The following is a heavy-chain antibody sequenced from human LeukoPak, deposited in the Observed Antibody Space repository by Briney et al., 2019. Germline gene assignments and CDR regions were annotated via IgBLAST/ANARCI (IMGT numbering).Heavy chain of an antibody. CDR2: INPNSGGT. V-gene: IGHV1-2*02. J-gene: IGHJ6*02. CDR3: ARVKGRVNYGMDV. D-gene: IGHD5/OR15-5a*01. Sequence: ASVKVSCKASGYTFTGYYMHWARQAPGQGLEWMGWINPNSGGTNYAQKFQGRVTMTRDTSISTAYMELSRLRSDDTAVYYCARVKGRVNYGMDVWGQGTTVTVSS. CDR1: GYTFTGYY.